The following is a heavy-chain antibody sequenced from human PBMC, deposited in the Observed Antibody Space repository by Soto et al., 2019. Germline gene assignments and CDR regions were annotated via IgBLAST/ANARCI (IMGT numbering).Heavy chain of an antibody. D-gene: IGHD5-12*01. CDR3: ARDRKSGYDLRLNCFDP. Sequence: QVQLVQSGAEVKKPGSSVKVSCKASGGTFSSYAISWVRQAPGQGLEWMGGIIPIFGTPNYAQKFQGRFTITAAKTTSTAYMELSSLRSDDTAVYYCARDRKSGYDLRLNCFDPWGQGTLVTVS. V-gene: IGHV1-69*06. J-gene: IGHJ5*02. CDR1: GGTFSSYA. CDR2: IIPIFGTP.